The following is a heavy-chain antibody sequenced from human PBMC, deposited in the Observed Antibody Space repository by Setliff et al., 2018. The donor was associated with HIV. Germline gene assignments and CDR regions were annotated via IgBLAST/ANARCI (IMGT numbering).Heavy chain of an antibody. CDR3: ARENNFDY. J-gene: IGHJ4*01. CDR1: GFTFSNYA. V-gene: IGHV3-23*01. CDR2: ISASGGST. Sequence: GGSLRLSCAASGFTFSNYAMSWVRQAPGKGLEWVSIISASGGSTYYADSVKGRFTISRDKSKNTLYLQMNSLRAEDTALYYCARENNFDYWGQGTLVTVSS.